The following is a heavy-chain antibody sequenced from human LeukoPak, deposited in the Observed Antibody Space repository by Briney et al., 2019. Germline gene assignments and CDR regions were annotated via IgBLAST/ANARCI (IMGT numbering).Heavy chain of an antibody. CDR2: ISTGSNYI. D-gene: IGHD6-6*01. Sequence: GGSLRLSCAASGFTFSSYSMNWVRQAPGKGLEWVSSISTGSNYIYYADSVKGRFTISRDNAKNSLYLQMNSLRAEDTAVYYCARDEFSSSPGYFDYWGQGTLVTVSS. CDR1: GFTFSSYS. J-gene: IGHJ4*02. CDR3: ARDEFSSSPGYFDY. V-gene: IGHV3-21*01.